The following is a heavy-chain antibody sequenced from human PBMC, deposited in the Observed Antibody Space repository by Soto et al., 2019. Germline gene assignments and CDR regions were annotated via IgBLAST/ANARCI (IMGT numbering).Heavy chain of an antibody. CDR1: GFTFSSYA. CDR3: ARERQGRAED. Sequence: PGGSLRLSCAASGFTFSSYAMSWVRQAPGKELEWVSVITSTGDNIYYLDSVRGRFAISRDNSQNTVSLQMNSLRVEDTAVYYCARERQGRAEDWGQGTQVTVSS. J-gene: IGHJ4*02. D-gene: IGHD1-26*01. V-gene: IGHV3-23*01. CDR2: ITSTGDNI.